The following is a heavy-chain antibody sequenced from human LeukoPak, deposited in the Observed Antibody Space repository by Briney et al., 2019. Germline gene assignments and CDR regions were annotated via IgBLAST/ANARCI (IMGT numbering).Heavy chain of an antibody. Sequence: QPGRSLRLSCAASGFTFSSHGMHWVRQAPGKGLEWVAVIWYDGSNKNYADSVKGRFTISRDNSKNTLYLQLSRLRAEDTAVYYCARDGSQSCSAGSCDWFDPWGQGALVTVSS. CDR1: GFTFSSHG. CDR3: ARDGSQSCSAGSCDWFDP. D-gene: IGHD2-15*01. V-gene: IGHV3-33*01. J-gene: IGHJ5*02. CDR2: IWYDGSNK.